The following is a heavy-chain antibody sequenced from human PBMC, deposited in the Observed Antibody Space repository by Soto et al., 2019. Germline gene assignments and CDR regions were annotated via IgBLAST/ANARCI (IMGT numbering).Heavy chain of an antibody. J-gene: IGHJ3*02. D-gene: IGHD2-15*01. CDR3: ARDPPGGPNAFDI. V-gene: IGHV1-69*13. CDR2: IIPIFGTA. CDR1: GGTFSSYA. Sequence: ASVKVPCKASGGTFSSYAISWVRQAPGQGLEWMGGIIPIFGTANYAQKFQGRVTITADESTSTAYMELSSLRSEDTAVYYCARDPPGGPNAFDIWGQGTMVTVSS.